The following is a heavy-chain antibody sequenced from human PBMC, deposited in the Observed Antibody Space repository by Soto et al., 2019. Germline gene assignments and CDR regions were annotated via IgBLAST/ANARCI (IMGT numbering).Heavy chain of an antibody. CDR1: GFSLSTNGVG. CDR3: AQKGGGDYILGY. Sequence: QITLKESGPTLVKPTQTLTLTCTFSGFSLSTNGVGVGWIRQPPGTAMEWLALIYWDDSKHYRPSLNSRLTITKDHARNLVVLTMTHMEPVDTATYYCAQKGGGDYILGYWGQGTLVTVSS. CDR2: IYWDDSK. D-gene: IGHD4-17*01. V-gene: IGHV2-5*02. J-gene: IGHJ4*02.